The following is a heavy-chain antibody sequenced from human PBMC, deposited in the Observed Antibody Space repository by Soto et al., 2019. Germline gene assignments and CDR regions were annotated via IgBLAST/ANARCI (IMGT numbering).Heavy chain of an antibody. CDR2: VSGRARST. D-gene: IGHD6-13*01. J-gene: IGHJ3*01. CDR1: GFTFNQYA. Sequence: EVQLVDSGGGLVQPGGSLRLSCAASGFTFNQYAMGWVRQAPGKGLEWVSAVSGRARSTWYANSVKGRFTVSRDNFKDTLSRQTTALRADDTAGSECPQMTAYSGDYRDASEVWGQRTMVTVSS. CDR3: PQMTAYSGDYRDASEV. V-gene: IGHV3-23*04.